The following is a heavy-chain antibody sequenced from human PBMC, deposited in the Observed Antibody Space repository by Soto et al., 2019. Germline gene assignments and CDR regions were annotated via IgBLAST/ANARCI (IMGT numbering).Heavy chain of an antibody. V-gene: IGHV4-39*02. CDR2: IYYSGST. CDR3: ARNGLWFGEPNWFDP. CDR1: GGSISSSSYY. D-gene: IGHD3-10*01. Sequence: QLQLQESGPGLVKPSETLSLTCIVSGGSISSSSYYWGWIRQPPGKGLEWIGSIYYSGSTYYNPSLKSRVTIFVDTSKNHFSLNLSSVTAAAASIYYCARNGLWFGEPNWFDPWGQGTLVTVSS. J-gene: IGHJ5*02.